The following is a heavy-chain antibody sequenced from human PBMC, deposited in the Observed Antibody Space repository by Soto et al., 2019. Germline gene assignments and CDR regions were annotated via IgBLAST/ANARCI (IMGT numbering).Heavy chain of an antibody. CDR1: GFRFSGFA. J-gene: IGHJ4*02. V-gene: IGHV3-30*04. CDR2: ISFDGSEK. Sequence: QVQLVESGGGVVQPGASLRLSCAASGFRFSGFAMHWVRQAPGKGLEWVAVISFDGSEKFYVASVKGRFSISRDDFHSTVFLQMDSLRPEDTGVYYCARDLGGYVHLWDKSNYWGQGTLVNVSS. D-gene: IGHD5-12*01. CDR3: ARDLGGYVHLWDKSNY.